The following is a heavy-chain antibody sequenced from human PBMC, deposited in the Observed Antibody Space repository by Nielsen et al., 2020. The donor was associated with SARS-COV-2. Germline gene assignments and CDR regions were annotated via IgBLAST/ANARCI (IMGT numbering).Heavy chain of an antibody. CDR2: IYYSGST. J-gene: IGHJ6*02. D-gene: IGHD3-3*01. V-gene: IGHV4-30-4*01. Sequence: WIRQPPGKGLEWIGYIYYSGSTYYNPSLKSRVTISVDTSKNQFSLRLSSVTAADTALYYCARERVGGITIFGVVTRYGMDVWGQGTTVTVSS. CDR3: ARERVGGITIFGVVTRYGMDV.